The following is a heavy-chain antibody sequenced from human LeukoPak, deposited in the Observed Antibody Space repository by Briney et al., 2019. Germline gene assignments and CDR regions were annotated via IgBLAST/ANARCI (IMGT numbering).Heavy chain of an antibody. CDR1: GASISTTTYY. D-gene: IGHD6-13*01. J-gene: IGHJ6*02. Sequence: PSETLSLTCSVSGASISTTTYYWGWIRQPPGKGLEWIVRIHYSGSTYYNPSLKSRVTISVDTSKNQFSLKMSSVTAADTAVYYCARLPGAAGDYYYYGMDVWGQGTTVTVS. CDR3: ARLPGAAGDYYYYGMDV. V-gene: IGHV4-39*01. CDR2: IHYSGST.